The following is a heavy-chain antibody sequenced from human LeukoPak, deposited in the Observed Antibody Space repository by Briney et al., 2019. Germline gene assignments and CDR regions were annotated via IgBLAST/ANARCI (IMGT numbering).Heavy chain of an antibody. J-gene: IGHJ4*02. Sequence: GGSLRLSCARSGFSLSSFGMHWVRLPPGKGLEWVAVISNDGTIKYYTDSVKGRFTISRENSENMSYLQMNSLRTEDTAVYYCARGPSSWYGYYFDYWGQGTLVTVSS. CDR2: ISNDGTIK. D-gene: IGHD6-13*01. V-gene: IGHV3-30*03. CDR3: ARGPSSWYGYYFDY. CDR1: GFSLSSFG.